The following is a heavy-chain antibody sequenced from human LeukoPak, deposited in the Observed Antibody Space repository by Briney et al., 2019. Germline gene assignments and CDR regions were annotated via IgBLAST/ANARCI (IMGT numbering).Heavy chain of an antibody. Sequence: SETLSLTCTVSGGSIGSYYWSWIRQPPGRGLEWIGCIYYTGTTDYNPSLKSRVTMSVDTSMNQFSLKLSSVTAADTAVYYCARQRLRYDSNGYSTSYEVADIWGQGTVVTVSS. CDR1: GGSIGSYY. V-gene: IGHV4-59*08. CDR3: ARQRLRYDSNGYSTSYEVADI. J-gene: IGHJ3*02. CDR2: IYYTGTT. D-gene: IGHD3-22*01.